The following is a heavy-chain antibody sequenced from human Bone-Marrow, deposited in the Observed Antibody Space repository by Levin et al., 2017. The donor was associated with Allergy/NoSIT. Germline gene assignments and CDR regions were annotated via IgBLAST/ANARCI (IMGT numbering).Heavy chain of an antibody. CDR2: MNPNSGNT. V-gene: IGHV1-8*01. CDR3: ARGCSGGSCYLRGAFDI. D-gene: IGHD2-15*01. CDR1: GYTFTSYD. Sequence: GASVKVSCKASGYTFTSYDINWVRQATGQGLEWMGWMNPNSGNTGYAQKFQGRVTMTRNTSISTAYMELSSLRSEDTAVYYCARGCSGGSCYLRGAFDIWGQGTMVTVSS. J-gene: IGHJ3*02.